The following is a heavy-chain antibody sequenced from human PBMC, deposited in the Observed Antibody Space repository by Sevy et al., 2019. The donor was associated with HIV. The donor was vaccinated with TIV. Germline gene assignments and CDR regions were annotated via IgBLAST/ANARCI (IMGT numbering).Heavy chain of an antibody. CDR2: INQDGSEK. J-gene: IGHJ4*02. CDR3: ARETGSSHFDY. V-gene: IGHV3-7*01. Sequence: GGSLRLSCAASGFTFSKYWMSWVRQAPGKGLEWVANINQDGSEKYYVDSVKGRFTISRDNGKNSLYLQMNSLRAEDTAVYYCARETGSSHFDYLGQGTLVTGSS. D-gene: IGHD3-10*01. CDR1: GFTFSKYW.